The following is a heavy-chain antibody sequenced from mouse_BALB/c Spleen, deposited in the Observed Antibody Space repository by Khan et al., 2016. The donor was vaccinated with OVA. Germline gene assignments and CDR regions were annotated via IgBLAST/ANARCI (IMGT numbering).Heavy chain of an antibody. Sequence: QVQLKQSGAELAKPGASVKMSCKASGYTFTSYWMHWVKQRPGQGLEWIGYINPSTGYSEYNQKFKDKATLTADQSSSTAYMQLSSLTSDDSAVYCCANHGSSSAWFAYWGQGTLVTVSA. V-gene: IGHV1-7*01. J-gene: IGHJ3*01. CDR1: GYTFTSYW. CDR2: INPSTGYS. D-gene: IGHD1-1*01. CDR3: ANHGSSSAWFAY.